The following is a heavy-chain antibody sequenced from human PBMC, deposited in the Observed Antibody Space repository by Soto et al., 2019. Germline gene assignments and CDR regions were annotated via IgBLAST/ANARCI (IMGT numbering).Heavy chain of an antibody. CDR2: ISGSGGST. J-gene: IGHJ6*02. CDR1: GFTFSSYA. D-gene: IGHD5-18*01. CDR3: AKAFEGREMATAHYYYYGMDV. Sequence: GGSLRLSCAASGFTFSSYAMSWVRQAPGKGLEWVSAISGSGGSTYYADSVKGRFTISRDNSKNRLYLQMNSLRAEDTAVYYCAKAFEGREMATAHYYYYGMDVWGQGTTVTVSS. V-gene: IGHV3-23*01.